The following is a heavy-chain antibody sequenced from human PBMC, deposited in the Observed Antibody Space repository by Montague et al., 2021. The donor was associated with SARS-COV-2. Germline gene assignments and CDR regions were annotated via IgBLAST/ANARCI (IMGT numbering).Heavy chain of an antibody. Sequence: SETLSLTCTVSGASISTGSDYWTWIRQRPGRGLEWIGNFYYSGGSTYNPSLKSRVTISADTSKNLFSLTLKSVTASDTAVYYCARDRGDIYGGNSAGFDPWGQGTLVTVSS. D-gene: IGHD4-23*01. V-gene: IGHV4-61*03. CDR2: FYYSGGS. CDR1: GASISTGSDY. CDR3: ARDRGDIYGGNSAGFDP. J-gene: IGHJ5*02.